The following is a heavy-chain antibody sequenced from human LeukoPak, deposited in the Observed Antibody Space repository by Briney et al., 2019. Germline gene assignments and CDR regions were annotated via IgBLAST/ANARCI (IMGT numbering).Heavy chain of an antibody. D-gene: IGHD2-2*01. CDR2: IYYSGST. CDR1: GGSISSYY. J-gene: IGHJ4*02. Sequence: SETLSLTCTVSGGSISSYYWSWIRQPPGKGLEWIGYIYYSGSTNYNPSLKSRVTISVDTSKNQFSLKLSSVTAADTAVYYCARWCGYCSSTSCYGCSDYWGQGTLVTVSS. V-gene: IGHV4-59*08. CDR3: ARWCGYCSSTSCYGCSDY.